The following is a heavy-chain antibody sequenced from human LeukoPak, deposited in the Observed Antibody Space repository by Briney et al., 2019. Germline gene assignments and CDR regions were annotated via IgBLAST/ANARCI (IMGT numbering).Heavy chain of an antibody. J-gene: IGHJ4*02. D-gene: IGHD6-13*01. CDR1: GYTFTSYD. CDR2: ISAYNGNT. V-gene: IGHV1-18*01. CDR3: ARTSVSSSGGLFDY. Sequence: ASVKVSCKASGYTFTSYDISWVRQAPGQGLEWMGWISAYNGNTNYAQKLQGRVTMTIDTSTSTAYMELRSLRSDDTAVYYCARTSVSSSGGLFDYWGQGTLVTVSS.